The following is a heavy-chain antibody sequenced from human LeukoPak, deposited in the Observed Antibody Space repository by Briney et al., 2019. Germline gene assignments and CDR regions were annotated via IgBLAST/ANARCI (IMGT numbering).Heavy chain of an antibody. CDR3: ARHRIAAAGGWFDP. V-gene: IGHV4-59*08. D-gene: IGHD6-13*01. Sequence: SETLSLPCTVSGGSISSYYWSWIRQPPGKGLEWLGYIYYSGSTNYNPSLKSRVTISVDTSKNQFSLKLSSVTAADTAVYYCARHRIAAAGGWFDPWGQGTLVTVSS. J-gene: IGHJ5*02. CDR1: GGSISSYY. CDR2: IYYSGST.